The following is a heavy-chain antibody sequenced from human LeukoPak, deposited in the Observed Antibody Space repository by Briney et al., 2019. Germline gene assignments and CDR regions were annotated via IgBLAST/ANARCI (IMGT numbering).Heavy chain of an antibody. CDR1: GGSISSYY. CDR3: ARIAAAAFDY. J-gene: IGHJ4*02. D-gene: IGHD6-13*01. Sequence: SETLSLTCTVSGGSISSYYWSWIRQPPGKGLEWIGYIYYSGSPNYNPSLKSRVTISVDTSKNQFSLKLSSVTAADTAVYYCARIAAAAFDYWGQGTLVTVSS. V-gene: IGHV4-59*08. CDR2: IYYSGSP.